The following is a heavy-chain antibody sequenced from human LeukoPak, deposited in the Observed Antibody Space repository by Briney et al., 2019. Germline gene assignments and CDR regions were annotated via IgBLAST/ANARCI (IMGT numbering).Heavy chain of an antibody. J-gene: IGHJ6*03. CDR2: ISSSGSTI. V-gene: IGHV3-48*03. Sequence: GGSLRLSCAASGFTFSSYEMNWVRQAPGKGLEWVSYISSSGSTIYYADSVKGRFTISRDNAKNSLYLQMNSLRAEDTAVYYCARDRVWQRYVAGIRYSYGSYYMDVWGKGTTVTVSS. CDR1: GFTFSSYE. D-gene: IGHD5-18*01. CDR3: ARDRVWQRYVAGIRYSYGSYYMDV.